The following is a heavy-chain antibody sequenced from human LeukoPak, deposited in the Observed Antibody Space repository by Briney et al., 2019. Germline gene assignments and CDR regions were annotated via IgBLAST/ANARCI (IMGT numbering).Heavy chain of an antibody. CDR3: AKDGWYCSSTSCSYYFDY. V-gene: IGHV3-30*02. CDR2: IRYDGSNK. Sequence: GGSLRLSCAASGFTFSSYGMHWVRQAPGKGLEWVAFIRYDGSNKYYADSVKGRFTISRDNSKNTLYLQMNSLRAEDTAVYYCAKDGWYCSSTSCSYYFDYWGQGTLVTVSS. D-gene: IGHD2-2*01. CDR1: GFTFSSYG. J-gene: IGHJ4*02.